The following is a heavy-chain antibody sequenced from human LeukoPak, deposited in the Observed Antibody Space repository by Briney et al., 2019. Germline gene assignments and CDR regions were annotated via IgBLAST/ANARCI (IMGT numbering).Heavy chain of an antibody. J-gene: IGHJ4*02. CDR2: ISYDGSNK. Sequence: GGSLRLSCAASGFTFSSYAMHWVRQAPGKGLEWVAVISYDGSNKYYADSVKGRFTISRDNSKNTLYLQMNSLRAEDTAVYYCARDPDYYDSSGYSEDWGQGTLVTVSS. CDR1: GFTFSSYA. D-gene: IGHD3-22*01. V-gene: IGHV3-30-3*01. CDR3: ARDPDYYDSSGYSED.